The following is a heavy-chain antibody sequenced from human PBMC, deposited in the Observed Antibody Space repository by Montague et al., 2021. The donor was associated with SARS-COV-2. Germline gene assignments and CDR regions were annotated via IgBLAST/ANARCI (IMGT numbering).Heavy chain of an antibody. J-gene: IGHJ5*02. CDR1: ASAIRDTDYF. D-gene: IGHD3-16*01. CDR2: IYYSGTT. Sequence: SETLSLTCIVSASAIRDTDYFWGWIRQPPGKGLEWIGSIYYSGTTYHNPSLKSRVTISVDTSKNQFSLKLSSVTAADTAVYFCARHRDNLGSLNWFAPWGQGTLVTVSS. V-gene: IGHV4-39*01. CDR3: ARHRDNLGSLNWFAP.